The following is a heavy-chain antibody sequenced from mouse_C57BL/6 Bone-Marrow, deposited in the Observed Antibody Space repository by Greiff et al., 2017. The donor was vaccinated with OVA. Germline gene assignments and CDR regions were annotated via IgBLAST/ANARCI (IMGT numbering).Heavy chain of an antibody. CDR1: GYTFTSYW. D-gene: IGHD1-3*01. CDR2: IHPNSGST. Sequence: QVQLQQPGAELVKPGASVKLSCKASGYTFTSYWMHWVKQRPGQGLEWIGMIHPNSGSTNYNEKFKSKATLTVDKSSSTAYMQLSSLTSEDSAVYYCAREGLAPYYAMDYWGQGTSVTVSS. V-gene: IGHV1-64*01. CDR3: AREGLAPYYAMDY. J-gene: IGHJ4*01.